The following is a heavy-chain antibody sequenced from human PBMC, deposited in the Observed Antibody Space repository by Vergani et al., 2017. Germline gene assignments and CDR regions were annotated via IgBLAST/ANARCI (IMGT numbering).Heavy chain of an antibody. D-gene: IGHD6-6*01. V-gene: IGHV4-59*01. J-gene: IGHJ6*03. CDR1: GCSISSYY. Sequence: QVQLQESGPGLVKPSETLCLTCTVSGCSISSYYWSWIRQPPGKGLEWIGYIYYSGSTNYNPSLKSRVTISVDTSKNQFSLKLSSVTAADTAVYYCARGXETGIAARYYYMDVWGKGTTVTVSS. CDR3: ARGXETGIAARYYYMDV. CDR2: IYYSGST.